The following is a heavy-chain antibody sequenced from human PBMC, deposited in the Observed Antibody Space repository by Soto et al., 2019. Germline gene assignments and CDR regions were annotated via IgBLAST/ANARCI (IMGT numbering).Heavy chain of an antibody. V-gene: IGHV2-26*04. CDR1: GVSLSNAGLG. J-gene: IGHJ5*02. D-gene: IGHD6-13*01. CDR3: ASTYSASWSWVDP. Sequence: QVTVKESGPVLVKPTEPLTLTCTVSGVSLSNAGLGVSWIRQPQGKALEWLAHIFSNDEKCYSTSLKSRITISKDTSQSQVVLNMTNTDPVDTATYYCASTYSASWSWVDPWGQGTLVTVSS. CDR2: IFSNDEK.